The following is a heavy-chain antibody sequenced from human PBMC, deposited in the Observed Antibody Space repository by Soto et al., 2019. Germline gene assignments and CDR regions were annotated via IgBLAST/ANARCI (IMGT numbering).Heavy chain of an antibody. D-gene: IGHD3-16*02. V-gene: IGHV3-30*02. J-gene: IGHJ4*02. Sequence: DSVKGRFTISRDNSKNTLFLQLNSLRAEDTAIYYCAKVGGLLVSRSFRKHPIDFWGQGTLVTVSS. CDR3: AKVGGLLVSRSFRKHPIDF.